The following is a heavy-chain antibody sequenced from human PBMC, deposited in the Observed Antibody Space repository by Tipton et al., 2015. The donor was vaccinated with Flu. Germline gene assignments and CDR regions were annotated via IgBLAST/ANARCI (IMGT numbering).Heavy chain of an antibody. CDR2: ICPGSP. CDR1: GHSIGSPYC. Sequence: TLSLTCTISGHSIGSPYCWGWVRQPPGKGLEWIGNICPGSPYYNPALKSRVTISITRSKNQLSLRLTSVTAADTAVYFCARRDFSNYVSEPKNWFDFWGRGSLVNVSS. J-gene: IGHJ5*01. CDR3: ARRDFSNYVSEPKNWFDF. V-gene: IGHV4-38-2*02. D-gene: IGHD4-11*01.